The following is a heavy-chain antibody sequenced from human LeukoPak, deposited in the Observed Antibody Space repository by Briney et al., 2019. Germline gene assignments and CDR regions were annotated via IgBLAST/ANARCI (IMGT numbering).Heavy chain of an antibody. CDR1: GFTFSSYA. V-gene: IGHV3-23*01. J-gene: IGHJ4*02. Sequence: PGGSLRLSCAASGFTFSSYAMSWVRQAPGKGLEWVSAISGSGGSTYYADSVKGRFTISRDNFKNTLYLQMNSLRAEDTAVYYCAKIPPPVPVVRGSTVVTGGATVSSEDYFDYWGQGTLVTVSS. CDR3: AKIPPPVPVVRGSTVVTGGATVSSEDYFDY. CDR2: ISGSGGST. D-gene: IGHD4-23*01.